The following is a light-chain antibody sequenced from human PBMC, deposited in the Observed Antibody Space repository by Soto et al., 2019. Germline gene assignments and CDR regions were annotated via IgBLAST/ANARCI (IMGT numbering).Light chain of an antibody. CDR2: DAS. V-gene: IGKV3-11*01. CDR3: QQRSNWPPT. J-gene: IGKJ5*01. Sequence: EIVMAQSPATLSVSPGEGAALSCRASQSVSSYLAWYQQKPGQAPRLPIYDASNRATGIPARFSGSGSGTDFTLTISSLEPEDFAVYYCQQRSNWPPTFGQGTRLEIK. CDR1: QSVSSY.